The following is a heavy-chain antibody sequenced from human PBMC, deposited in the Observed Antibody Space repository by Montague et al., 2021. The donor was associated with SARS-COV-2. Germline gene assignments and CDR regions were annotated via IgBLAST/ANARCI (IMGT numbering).Heavy chain of an antibody. Sequence: SLRLSCAASGFTFSGIAMSWVRQAPGKGLEWVSALSASGGITNYADSVKGRFTISRDNLKNTLFLQMNSLTDGDSAIYYCAKGTDTGNSYFALDVWGQGTTVGVSS. CDR3: AKGTDTGNSYFALDV. D-gene: IGHD1-1*01. J-gene: IGHJ6*02. V-gene: IGHV3-23*01. CDR2: LSASGGIT. CDR1: GFTFSGIA.